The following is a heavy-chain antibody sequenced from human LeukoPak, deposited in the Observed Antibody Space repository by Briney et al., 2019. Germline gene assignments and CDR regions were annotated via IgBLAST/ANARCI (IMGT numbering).Heavy chain of an antibody. V-gene: IGHV4-59*08. CDR1: GGSISSYY. J-gene: IGHJ5*02. CDR3: ARRGDYGDYEA. Sequence: PSETLSLTCTVSGGSISSYYWSWIRQPPGKGLEWIGYIYYSGSTNYNPSLKSRVTISVDTSKNQFSLKLSSVTAADTAVYYCARRGDYGDYEAWGQGTLVTVSS. CDR2: IYYSGST. D-gene: IGHD4-17*01.